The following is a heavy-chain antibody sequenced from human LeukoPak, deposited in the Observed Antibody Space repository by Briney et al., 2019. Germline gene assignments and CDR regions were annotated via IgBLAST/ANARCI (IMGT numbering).Heavy chain of an antibody. D-gene: IGHD5-12*01. CDR2: ISGDGGST. CDR1: GFTFDDYA. CDR3: AKSGEGYDAFYYYYGMDV. Sequence: PGGSLRLSCAASGFTFDDYAMHWVRQAPGKGLEWVSLISGDGGSTYYADSVKGRFTISRDNSKNSLYLQMNSLRTEDTALYYCAKSGEGYDAFYYYYGMDVWGQGTTVTVSS. J-gene: IGHJ6*02. V-gene: IGHV3-43*02.